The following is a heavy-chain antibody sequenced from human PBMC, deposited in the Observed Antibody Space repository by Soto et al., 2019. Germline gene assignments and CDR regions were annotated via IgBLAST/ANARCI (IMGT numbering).Heavy chain of an antibody. Sequence: QVQLVESGGGVVQPGRSLRLSCAASGFTFSSYGMHWVRQAPGKGLEWVALVWYDGGNKYYADSVKGRFTISSDNSKNTLYLPMNSLRDEDTAVYYCVRAAGYSGNDYVYYYGMDVWGQGTTVTVSS. CDR2: VWYDGGNK. CDR1: GFTFSSYG. V-gene: IGHV3-33*01. J-gene: IGHJ6*02. CDR3: VRAAGYSGNDYVYYYGMDV. D-gene: IGHD5-12*01.